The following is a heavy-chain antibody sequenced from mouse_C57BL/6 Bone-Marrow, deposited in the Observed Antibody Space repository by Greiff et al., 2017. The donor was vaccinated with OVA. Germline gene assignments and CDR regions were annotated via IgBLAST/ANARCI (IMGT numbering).Heavy chain of an antibody. Sequence: QVQLKESGPGLVQPSQSLSITCTVSGFSLTSYGVHWVRQSPGKGLEWLGVIWRGGSTDYNAAFMSRLSITKDNSKSQVFFKMNSLQADDTAIYYCAKNAGYDGYYWYFDVWGTGTTVTVSS. CDR3: AKNAGYDGYYWYFDV. CDR2: IWRGGST. CDR1: GFSLTSYG. V-gene: IGHV2-5*01. J-gene: IGHJ1*03. D-gene: IGHD2-3*01.